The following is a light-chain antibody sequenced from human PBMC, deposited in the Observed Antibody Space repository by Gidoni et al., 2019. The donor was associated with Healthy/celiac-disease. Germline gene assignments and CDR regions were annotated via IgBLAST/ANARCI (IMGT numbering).Light chain of an antibody. V-gene: IGKV3-15*01. CDR3: QQYNNWPLYT. J-gene: IGKJ2*01. CDR1: QSVSSN. CDR2: GAS. Sequence: IAVTQSPPTLPVSPGERATLACRASQSVSSNLAWYQQKPGQAPRLLIYGASTRATGIPARFSGSGSGTEFTLTISSLQSEDFAVYYCQQYNNWPLYTFGQGTKLEIK.